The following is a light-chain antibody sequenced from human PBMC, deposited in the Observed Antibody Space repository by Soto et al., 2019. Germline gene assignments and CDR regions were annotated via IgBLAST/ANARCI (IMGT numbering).Light chain of an antibody. CDR1: SSDVGGYNY. Sequence: QSALTQPASVSGSPGQSITISCTGTSSDVGGYNYVSWYQQHPGKAPKLMIYDVSNRPPGISDRFSGSKSGNTASLTISGLQAXXXXXXFCSSXTSSTTVYVFGTGTKLTVL. CDR2: DVS. V-gene: IGLV2-14*01. J-gene: IGLJ1*01. CDR3: SSXTSSTTVYV.